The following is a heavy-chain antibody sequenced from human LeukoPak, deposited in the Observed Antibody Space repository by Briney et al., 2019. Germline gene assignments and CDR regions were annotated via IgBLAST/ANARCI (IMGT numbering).Heavy chain of an antibody. J-gene: IGHJ4*02. CDR2: INTDGSST. CDR1: GFTFSSYW. Sequence: PGGSLRLSCAASGFTFSSYWMHWVRQAPGKGLVWVSRINTDGSSTSYADSVKGRFTISRDNAKNTLYLQMNSLRAEDTAVYYCARNLYYDFWSGYILDYWGQGTLVTVSS. V-gene: IGHV3-74*01. D-gene: IGHD3-3*01. CDR3: ARNLYYDFWSGYILDY.